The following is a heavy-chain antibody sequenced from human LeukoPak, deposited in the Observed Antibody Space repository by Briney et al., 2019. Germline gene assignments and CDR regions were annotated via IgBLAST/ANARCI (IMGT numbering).Heavy chain of an antibody. CDR3: AKSFAGAVAGSRGLDY. J-gene: IGHJ4*02. Sequence: GGSLRLSCAASGFTFSSYAMSWVRQAPGKGLEWGSAISGGGGAYYADSVKGRITISRDNSKNTLYLQMNSLRAEDTAIYYCAKSFAGAVAGSRGLDYWGQGTLVTVSS. CDR2: ISGGGGA. D-gene: IGHD6-19*01. V-gene: IGHV3-23*01. CDR1: GFTFSSYA.